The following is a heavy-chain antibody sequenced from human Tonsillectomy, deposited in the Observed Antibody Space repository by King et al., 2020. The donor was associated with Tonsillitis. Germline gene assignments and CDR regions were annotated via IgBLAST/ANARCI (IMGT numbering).Heavy chain of an antibody. CDR1: GGSISGSMW. CDR2: IHHSGST. J-gene: IGHJ4*02. V-gene: IGHV4-4*02. Sequence: QLQESGPGLVKPSGTLSLTCAVSGGSISGSMWWSWVRQPPGKGLEWIGEIHHSGSTNYNPSLKRRVTISVDKSKNQFSLQLSSVTAADTAVYYCAEGFSSWYGGYWGQGTLVTVSS. CDR3: AEGFSSWYGGY. D-gene: IGHD6-13*01.